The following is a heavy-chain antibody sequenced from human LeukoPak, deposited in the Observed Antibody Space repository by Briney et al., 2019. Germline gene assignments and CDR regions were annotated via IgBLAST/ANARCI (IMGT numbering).Heavy chain of an antibody. CDR3: ARGGSWTDSAFDI. CDR2: ISWNSGSI. Sequence: QPGRSLRLSCAASGFTFDDYAMHWVRQAPGKGLEWVSGISWNSGSIGYADSVKGRFTISRDNAKNSLYLQMNSLRAEDMALYYCARGGSWTDSAFDIWGQGTMVTVSS. D-gene: IGHD2-15*01. J-gene: IGHJ3*02. V-gene: IGHV3-9*03. CDR1: GFTFDDYA.